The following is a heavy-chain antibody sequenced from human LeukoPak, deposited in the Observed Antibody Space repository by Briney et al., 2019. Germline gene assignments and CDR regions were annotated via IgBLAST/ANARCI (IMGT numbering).Heavy chain of an antibody. Sequence: GESLKISCKGSGYSFTSYWINWVRQMPGKGLGWVGRIDPTDSYTNYSPSFQGHVTISTDKSISTAYLQWRSLKASDAAMYYCARSPSVVDAFDIWGQGTMVTVPS. CDR3: ARSPSVVDAFDI. D-gene: IGHD2-15*01. CDR1: GYSFTSYW. J-gene: IGHJ3*02. V-gene: IGHV5-10-1*01. CDR2: IDPTDSYT.